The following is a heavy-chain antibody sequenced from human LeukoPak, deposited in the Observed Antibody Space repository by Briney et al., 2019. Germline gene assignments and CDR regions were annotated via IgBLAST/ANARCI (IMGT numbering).Heavy chain of an antibody. CDR3: ARRKLLFDAFDI. CDR2: TYYSGST. D-gene: IGHD1-26*01. V-gene: IGHV4-39*01. CDR1: GGSISSSSYY. J-gene: IGHJ3*02. Sequence: SETLSLTCTVSGGSISSSSYYWGWIRQPPGKGLEWIGSTYYSGSTYYNPSLKSRVTISVDTSKNQFSLKLSSVTAADTAVYYCARRKLLFDAFDIWGQGTMVTVSS.